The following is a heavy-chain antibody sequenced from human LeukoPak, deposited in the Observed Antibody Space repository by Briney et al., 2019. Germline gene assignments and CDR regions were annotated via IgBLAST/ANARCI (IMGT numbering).Heavy chain of an antibody. J-gene: IGHJ1*01. D-gene: IGHD2-2*02. CDR1: GYSFTSYW. V-gene: IGHV5-51*01. CDR2: IYAGDSDT. Sequence: GASLQISCKGAGYSFTSYWIAWVRQLPGKGLEWMGIIYAGDSDTRYSPSFQGQVTISADKSITTAYLQWSSLKASDTAMYYCARLPCSSTSCYTEYFQHWGQGTLVTVSS. CDR3: ARLPCSSTSCYTEYFQH.